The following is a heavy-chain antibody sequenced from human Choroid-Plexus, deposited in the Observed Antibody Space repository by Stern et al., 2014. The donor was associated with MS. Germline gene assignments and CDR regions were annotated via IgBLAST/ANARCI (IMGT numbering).Heavy chain of an antibody. V-gene: IGHV3-30*18. CDR2: VSYDGSNK. D-gene: IGHD2/OR15-2a*01. CDR1: GFTFGSCA. J-gene: IGHJ5*02. Sequence: EHLVESGGGVVQPGRPLRLSCVASGFTFGSCAMHWVRQAPGKGLAWVAGVSYDGSNKYYADSVKGRFTISRDNSQNTLYMQMSSLRPEDTAVYYCAKDRQYLTYFFDHWGQGSLVTVSS. CDR3: AKDRQYLTYFFDH.